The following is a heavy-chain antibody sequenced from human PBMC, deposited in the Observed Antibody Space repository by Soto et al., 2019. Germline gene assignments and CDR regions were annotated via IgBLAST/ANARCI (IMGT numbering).Heavy chain of an antibody. CDR3: GRGPSPRAPAGGTPYYYAMDV. Sequence: QVQLVQSGAEVKQSGASVKVSCKASGYDFTAYDINWVRQASGQGLEWMGWMNPINGATGSARRFQGRVSRTGNTATGTAYLELTSLRSDDSAVYYCGRGPSPRAPAGGTPYYYAMDVWGQGTTVTVSS. CDR1: GYDFTAYD. D-gene: IGHD6-13*01. V-gene: IGHV1-8*02. CDR2: MNPINGAT. J-gene: IGHJ6*02.